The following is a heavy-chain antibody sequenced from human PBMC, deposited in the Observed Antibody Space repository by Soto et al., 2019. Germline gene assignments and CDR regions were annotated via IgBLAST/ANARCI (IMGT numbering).Heavy chain of an antibody. CDR1: GGSISSGGYY. CDR2: IYYSGST. V-gene: IGHV4-31*03. Sequence: QVQLQESGPGLVKPSQTLSLTCTVSGGSISSGGYYWSWIRQHPGKGLEWIGYIYYSGSTYYNPSLKSRVTISVHTSKNQFSLKLSSVTAADTAVYDCARYATVTTRDSTTSFDYWGQGTLVTVSS. CDR3: ARYATVTTRDSTTSFDY. J-gene: IGHJ4*02. D-gene: IGHD4-17*01.